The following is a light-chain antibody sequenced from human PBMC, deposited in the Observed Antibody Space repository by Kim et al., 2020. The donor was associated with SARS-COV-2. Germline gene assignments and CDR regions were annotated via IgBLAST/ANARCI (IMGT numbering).Light chain of an antibody. CDR3: QQYNDPFTWT. V-gene: IGKV3-20*01. Sequence: EIVLTQSPGTLSLSPGDRATLSCRASQSVSISYLAWYQQKPGQAPRLLIYATSSRATGIPGRFSGSGSGTDFILTISRLEPEDFAMYYGQQYNDPFTWTFGQGTKVDIK. CDR2: ATS. CDR1: QSVSISY. J-gene: IGKJ1*01.